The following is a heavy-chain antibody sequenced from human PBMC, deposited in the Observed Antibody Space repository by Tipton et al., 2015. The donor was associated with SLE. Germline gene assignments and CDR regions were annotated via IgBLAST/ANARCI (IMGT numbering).Heavy chain of an antibody. Sequence: TLSLTCTVSGYSISSGYYWGWIRQPPGKGLEWIGSIYHSGSTYYNPSLKSRVTISVDTSKNQFSLKLSSVTAADTAVYYCARGRSSGWYAVFDYWGQGTLVTVSS. J-gene: IGHJ4*02. CDR2: IYHSGST. D-gene: IGHD6-19*01. CDR3: ARGRSSGWYAVFDY. V-gene: IGHV4-38-2*02. CDR1: GYSISSGYY.